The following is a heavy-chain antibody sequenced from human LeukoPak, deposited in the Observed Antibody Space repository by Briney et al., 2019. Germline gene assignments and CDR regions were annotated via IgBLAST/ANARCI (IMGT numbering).Heavy chain of an antibody. V-gene: IGHV4-59*01. CDR2: IYYSGST. CDR1: GGSISSYY. Sequence: SETLSLTCTVSGGSISSYYWSWIRQPPGKGLEWIGYIYYSGSTNYNPSLKSRVTISVDTSKNQFSLKLSSVTAADPAVYYCARGAAAYYFDYWGQGTLVTVSS. D-gene: IGHD2-15*01. J-gene: IGHJ4*02. CDR3: ARGAAAYYFDY.